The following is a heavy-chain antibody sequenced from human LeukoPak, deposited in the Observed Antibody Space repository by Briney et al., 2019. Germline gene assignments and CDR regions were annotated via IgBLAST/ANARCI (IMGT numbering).Heavy chain of an antibody. CDR1: GFXFSSYS. CDR3: ANDYSNDY. J-gene: IGHJ4*02. V-gene: IGHV3-48*02. D-gene: IGHD4-11*01. CDR2: ISSGSSTM. Sequence: PGGPLRLSCAASGFXFSSYSMNWVRQAPGKGQEWVSYISSGSSTMYYADSVKGRFTISRDNAKNSLYLQMNSLRDEDTAVYYCANDYSNDYWGQGTLVTVSS.